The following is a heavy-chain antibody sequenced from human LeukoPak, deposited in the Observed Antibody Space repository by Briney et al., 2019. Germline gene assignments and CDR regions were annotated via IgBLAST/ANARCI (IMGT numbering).Heavy chain of an antibody. CDR2: IKQHGCEV. J-gene: IGHJ6*03. D-gene: IGHD2-21*01. V-gene: IGHV3-7*01. CDR1: GFSFTEFR. CDR3: AREAYCGGPSCFGVSYMDV. Sequence: PGGSLRLSCAPSGFSFTEFRLTLVRQAPGQRLGWVAKIKQHGCEVFYVDSVKGRFTISRDNAQNSLYLQMNSLGVDDTAVYFCAREAYCGGPSCFGVSYMDVWGGETAVSVSS.